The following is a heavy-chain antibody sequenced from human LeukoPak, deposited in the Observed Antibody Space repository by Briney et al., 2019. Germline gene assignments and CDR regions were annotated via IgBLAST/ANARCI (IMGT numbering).Heavy chain of an antibody. J-gene: IGHJ4*02. Sequence: GGSLRLSCAASGFTFSSYAMHWVRQAPGKGLEWVAVISYDGSNKYYADSVKGRFTISRDNSKNTLYLQMNSLRAEDTAVYYCAKDPSPSLIAAAGGVDYWGQGTLVTVSS. CDR2: ISYDGSNK. CDR3: AKDPSPSLIAAAGGVDY. V-gene: IGHV3-30-3*01. D-gene: IGHD6-13*01. CDR1: GFTFSSYA.